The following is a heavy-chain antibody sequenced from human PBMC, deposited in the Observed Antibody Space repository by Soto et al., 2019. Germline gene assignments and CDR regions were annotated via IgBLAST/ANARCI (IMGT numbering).Heavy chain of an antibody. CDR3: ARSQHSAAPYYYDSIGYNPEGWFDP. J-gene: IGHJ5*02. Sequence: ASVKVSCKASGYTFTSYAMHWVRQAPGQRLEWMGWINAGNGNTKYSQKFQGRVTITRDTSASTAYMELSSLRSEDTAVYYCARSQHSAAPYYYDSIGYNPEGWFDPWGQGTLVT. V-gene: IGHV1-3*01. CDR1: GYTFTSYA. CDR2: INAGNGNT. D-gene: IGHD3-22*01.